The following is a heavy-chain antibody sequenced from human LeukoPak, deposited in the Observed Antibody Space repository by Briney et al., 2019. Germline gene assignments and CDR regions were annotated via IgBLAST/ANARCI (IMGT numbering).Heavy chain of an antibody. CDR2: ISSSGSTI. CDR1: GFTFSSYE. D-gene: IGHD6-13*01. CDR3: AREETSSSWYSLANYYYYMDV. Sequence: GGSLRLSCAASGFTFSSYEMNWVRQAPGKGLEWVSYISSSGSTIYYADSVKGRFTISRDNAKNSLYLQMNSLRAEDTAVYYCAREETSSSWYSLANYYYYMDVWGKGTTVTVSS. V-gene: IGHV3-48*03. J-gene: IGHJ6*03.